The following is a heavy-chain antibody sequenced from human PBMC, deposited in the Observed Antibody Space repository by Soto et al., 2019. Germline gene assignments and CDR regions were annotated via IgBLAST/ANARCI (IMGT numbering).Heavy chain of an antibody. D-gene: IGHD1-1*01. CDR1: GFTFSSYD. J-gene: IGHJ4*02. V-gene: IGHV3-23*01. Sequence: EVQLLESGGGLVQPGGSLRLSCAASGFTFSSYDMSWVRHAPGKGLEGVSAISGSGGSTYYADSVKGRFTISRDNAKNTLYLQMNSVRAEDTAVYYCAKNLYKSGYFDYWGQGTLVTVSS. CDR3: AKNLYKSGYFDY. CDR2: ISGSGGST.